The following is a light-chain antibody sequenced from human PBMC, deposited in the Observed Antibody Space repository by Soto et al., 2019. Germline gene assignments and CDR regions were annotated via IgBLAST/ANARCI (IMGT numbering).Light chain of an antibody. Sequence: QSALTQPASLSGSPGQSIAISCTGTSSDVGGYDYVSWYQQHPDKAPKLIIYEVTKRPSGVSNRFSGSKSGNTASLTISGLQPDDEADYYCSSHTSGDTRVFGSGTKLTVL. CDR3: SSHTSGDTRV. J-gene: IGLJ1*01. CDR2: EVT. V-gene: IGLV2-14*01. CDR1: SSDVGGYDY.